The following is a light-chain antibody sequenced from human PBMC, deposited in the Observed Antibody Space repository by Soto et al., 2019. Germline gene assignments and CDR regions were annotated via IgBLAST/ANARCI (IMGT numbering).Light chain of an antibody. CDR3: QQYGSSSWT. CDR1: QSVRSSY. J-gene: IGKJ1*01. V-gene: IGKV3-20*01. Sequence: EIVLTQSPGTLSLPPGERATLSCRASQSVRSSYLAWYQQKFGQAPRLLIYGASSRATGIPDRFSGSGSGTDFTLNISRLEPEDFAVYYCQQYGSSSWTFGQGTKVQIK. CDR2: GAS.